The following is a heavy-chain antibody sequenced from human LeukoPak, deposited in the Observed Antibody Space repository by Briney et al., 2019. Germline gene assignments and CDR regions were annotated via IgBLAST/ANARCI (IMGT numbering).Heavy chain of an antibody. CDR3: AKEYCSSTSCYGGMDV. CDR2: ISYDGSNK. Sequence: GRSLRLSCAASGFTFSSYGMHWVRQAPGKGLEWVAVISYDGSNKYYADSVKGRSTISRDNSKNTLYLQMNSLRAEDTAVYYCAKEYCSSTSCYGGMDVWGQGTTVTVSS. CDR1: GFTFSSYG. J-gene: IGHJ6*02. D-gene: IGHD2-2*01. V-gene: IGHV3-30*18.